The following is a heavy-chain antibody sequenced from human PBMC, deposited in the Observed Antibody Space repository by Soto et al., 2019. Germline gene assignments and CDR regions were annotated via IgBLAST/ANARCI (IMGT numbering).Heavy chain of an antibody. CDR2: IWYDGSNK. CDR3: ARDRPSMVRGVTPLGY. J-gene: IGHJ4*02. D-gene: IGHD3-10*01. Sequence: QVQLVESGGGVVQPGRSLRLSCAASGFTFSSYGMHWVRQAPGKGLEWVAVIWYDGSNKYYADSVKGRFTISRDNSKNTLYLQMNSLRAEDTAVYYCARDRPSMVRGVTPLGYWGQGTLVTVSS. V-gene: IGHV3-33*01. CDR1: GFTFSSYG.